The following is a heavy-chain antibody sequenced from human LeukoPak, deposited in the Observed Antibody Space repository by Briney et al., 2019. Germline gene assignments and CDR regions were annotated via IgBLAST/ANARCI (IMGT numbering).Heavy chain of an antibody. CDR3: ARDLGTFYYYYGMDV. CDR1: GFTFSSYA. D-gene: IGHD3-16*01. J-gene: IGHJ6*02. CDR2: ISYDGSNK. Sequence: GRSLRLSCAASGFTFSSYAMHWVRQAPGKGLEGVAVISYDGSNKYYADSVKGRFTISRDNSKNTLYLQMNSLRAEDTAVYYCARDLGTFYYYYGMDVWGQGTTVTVSS. V-gene: IGHV3-30-3*01.